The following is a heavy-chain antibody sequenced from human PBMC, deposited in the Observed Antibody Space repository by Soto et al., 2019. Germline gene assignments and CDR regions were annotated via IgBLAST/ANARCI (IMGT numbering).Heavy chain of an antibody. J-gene: IGHJ6*03. CDR2: MNPNSGNT. Sequence: QVQLVQSGAEVKKPGASVKVSCKASGYTFTSYDINWVRQATGQGLEWMGWMNPNSGNTGYAQKFQGRVAMTRNTSISTAYMELRSVRSEDTAVYYCATTAGYDFWSGYYPDSYYYMDVCGKGTTVTVSS. D-gene: IGHD3-3*01. CDR3: ATTAGYDFWSGYYPDSYYYMDV. V-gene: IGHV1-8*01. CDR1: GYTFTSYD.